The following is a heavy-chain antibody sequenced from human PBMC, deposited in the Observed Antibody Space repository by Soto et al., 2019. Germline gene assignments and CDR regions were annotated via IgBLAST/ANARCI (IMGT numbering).Heavy chain of an antibody. J-gene: IGHJ4*02. CDR3: ARGTYYDFWSGYPTQHY. Sequence: PGGSLRLSCAASGFTFSSYWMHWVRQAPGKGLVWVSRINSDGSSTSYADSVKGRFTISRDNAKNTLYLQMNSLRAEDTAVYYCARGTYYDFWSGYPTQHYWGQGTLVTV. D-gene: IGHD3-3*01. CDR2: INSDGSST. CDR1: GFTFSSYW. V-gene: IGHV3-74*01.